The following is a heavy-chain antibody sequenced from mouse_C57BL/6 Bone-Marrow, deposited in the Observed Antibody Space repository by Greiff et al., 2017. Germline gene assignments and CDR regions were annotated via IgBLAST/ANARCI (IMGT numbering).Heavy chain of an antibody. Sequence: VQLQQPGAELVRPGTSVKLSCKASGYTFTSYWMHWVKQRPGQGLEWIGVIDPSDSYTNYNQKFKGKATLTVDTSSRTAYMQLSSLTSEDSAVYYCAREGFISTVVAPRFAYWGQGTLVTVSA. CDR3: AREGFISTVVAPRFAY. J-gene: IGHJ3*01. CDR2: IDPSDSYT. D-gene: IGHD1-1*01. CDR1: GYTFTSYW. V-gene: IGHV1-59*01.